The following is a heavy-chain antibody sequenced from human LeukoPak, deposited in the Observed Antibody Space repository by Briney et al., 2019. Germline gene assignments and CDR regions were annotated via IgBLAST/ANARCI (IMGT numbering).Heavy chain of an antibody. J-gene: IGHJ5*02. CDR3: ATGLGGYCSGGSCYSLSKDWFDP. Sequence: ASVKVSCKASGYTFTGYYMHWVRQAPGQGLEWMGWINPNSGGTNYAQKFQGRVTMTRDTSISTAYMELSRLRSDDTAVYYCATGLGGYCSGGSCYSLSKDWFDPWGQGTLVTVSS. D-gene: IGHD2-15*01. V-gene: IGHV1-2*02. CDR2: INPNSGGT. CDR1: GYTFTGYY.